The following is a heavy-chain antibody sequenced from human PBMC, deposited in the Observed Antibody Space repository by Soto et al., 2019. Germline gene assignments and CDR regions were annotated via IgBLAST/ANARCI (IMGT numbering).Heavy chain of an antibody. Sequence: SETLSLTCTVSGGSISSGGYYWSWIRQHPGKGLEGIGYIYYIVSTNYNPSLKSRVTISVDTSKNQVSLKLSSVTAADTAVYYCARIEVGDYYDSRVQSPNLGRHWEIWFDPWGQGTLVTVSS. V-gene: IGHV4-61*08. CDR2: IYYIVST. J-gene: IGHJ5*02. CDR3: ARIEVGDYYDSRVQSPNLGRHWEIWFDP. D-gene: IGHD3-22*01. CDR1: GGSISSGGYY.